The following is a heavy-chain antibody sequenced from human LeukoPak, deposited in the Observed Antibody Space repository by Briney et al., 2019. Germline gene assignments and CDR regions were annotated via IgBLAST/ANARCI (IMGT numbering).Heavy chain of an antibody. V-gene: IGHV4-38-2*01. D-gene: IGHD3-10*01. J-gene: IGHJ4*02. CDR3: AILRSDFISL. CDR2: IYHSGST. Sequence: PSETLSLTCAVSGYSISSGYYWGWIRQPPGKGLEWIGSIYHSGSTYYNPSLKSRVTISVDTSKNQFSLKLSSVTAADTAVYNGAILRSDFISLWGQGTLVTVSS. CDR1: GYSISSGYY.